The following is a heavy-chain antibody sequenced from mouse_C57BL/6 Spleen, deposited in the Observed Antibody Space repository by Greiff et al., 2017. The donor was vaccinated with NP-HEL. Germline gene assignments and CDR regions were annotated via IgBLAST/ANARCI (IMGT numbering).Heavy chain of an antibody. J-gene: IGHJ4*01. Sequence: QVQLQQSGAELVKPGASVKLSCKASGYTFTSYWMHWVKQRPGQGLEWIGMIHPNSGSTNYNEKFKSKATLTVDKSSSTAYMQLSSLTSEDSAVYYCALYYGSLRDYAMDYWGQGTSVTVSS. CDR3: ALYYGSLRDYAMDY. D-gene: IGHD1-1*01. V-gene: IGHV1-64*01. CDR1: GYTFTSYW. CDR2: IHPNSGST.